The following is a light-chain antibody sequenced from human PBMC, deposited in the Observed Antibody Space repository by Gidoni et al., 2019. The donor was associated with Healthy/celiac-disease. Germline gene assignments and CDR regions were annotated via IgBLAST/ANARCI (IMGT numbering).Light chain of an antibody. CDR2: AAS. CDR3: QPSYSTPRT. J-gene: IGKJ1*01. CDR1: PSISSY. Sequence: DIQMTQSPSSLSASVGDRVTSTCRASPSISSYLKWYQQKPGKAPQLLFSAASSLQSGVPSRFSSSGSGTDFTLTISSLQPEDFATYYCQPSYSTPRTFGQGTKVEIK. V-gene: IGKV1-39*01.